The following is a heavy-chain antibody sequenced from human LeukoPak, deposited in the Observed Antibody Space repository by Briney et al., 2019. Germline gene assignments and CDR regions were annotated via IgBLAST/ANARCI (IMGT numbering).Heavy chain of an antibody. CDR2: FYSGGST. CDR3: ARVEYSSSSKVYYYYMDV. V-gene: IGHV3-53*01. CDR1: GLTASTNS. D-gene: IGHD6-6*01. J-gene: IGHJ6*03. Sequence: PGGSLGLSCPASGLTASTNSLGWVGKAPGKGLDWVSIFYSGGSTYYADSVKGRFTISRDNSKNTLYLQINSLRAEVTAVYYCARVEYSSSSKVYYYYMDVWGKGTTVTVSS.